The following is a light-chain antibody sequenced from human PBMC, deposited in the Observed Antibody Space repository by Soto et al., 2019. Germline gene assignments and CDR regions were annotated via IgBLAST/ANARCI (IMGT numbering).Light chain of an antibody. J-gene: IGKJ3*01. CDR1: QGISNY. CDR2: DAT. V-gene: IGKV1-27*01. CDR3: QKYDSDPFT. Sequence: DIQMTQSPSSLSVSVGDRVTITCRARQGISNYLAWYQQKPGKIPKLLIYDATTLHSGVPSRFSGSGFGTDVTLTISSLQPEDVATFYCQKYDSDPFTFGPGTKVDIK.